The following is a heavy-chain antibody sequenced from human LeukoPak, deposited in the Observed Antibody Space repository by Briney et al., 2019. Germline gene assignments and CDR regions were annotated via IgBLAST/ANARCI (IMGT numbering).Heavy chain of an antibody. J-gene: IGHJ4*02. CDR3: TRRATNSRITTAQGVIVAANNHLFDY. D-gene: IGHD3-10*01. CDR1: GGSFSGYY. Sequence: SETLSLTCAVYGGSFSGYYWSWIRQPPGKGLEWIGEINHSGSTNYNPSLKSRVTISVDTSKSQFSLRLSSVTAADTAVYYFTRRATNSRITTAQGVIVAANNHLFDYWGQGPLVTVSS. V-gene: IGHV4-34*01. CDR2: INHSGST.